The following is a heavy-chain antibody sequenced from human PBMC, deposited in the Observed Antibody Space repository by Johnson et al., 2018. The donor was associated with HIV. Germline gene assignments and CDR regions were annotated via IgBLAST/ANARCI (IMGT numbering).Heavy chain of an antibody. V-gene: IGHV3-23*04. CDR1: GFTFSSYA. Sequence: VQLVESGGGLVQPGGSLRLSCAASGFTFSSYAMSWVRQAPGQGLEWVSAISASGRDIYYGDSVKGRFTISRDNSKNTLHLQMNSLRAEDTALYYCARRAGYSGQWLVQTVDAFDIWGQGAMVTVSS. D-gene: IGHD6-19*01. J-gene: IGHJ3*02. CDR3: ARRAGYSGQWLVQTVDAFDI. CDR2: ISASGRDI.